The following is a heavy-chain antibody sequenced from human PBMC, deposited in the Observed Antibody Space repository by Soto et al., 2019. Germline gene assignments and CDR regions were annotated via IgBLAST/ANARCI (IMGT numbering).Heavy chain of an antibody. J-gene: IGHJ6*03. Sequence: ASVKVSCKASGYTFTSYDINWVRQATGQGLEWMGWMNPNSGNTGYAQKFQGRVTMTRNTSISTAYMELSSLRPEDTAVYYCARGSNPNYYYYYMDVWGKGTTVTVSS. V-gene: IGHV1-8*01. CDR2: MNPNSGNT. D-gene: IGHD7-27*01. CDR3: ARGSNPNYYYYYMDV. CDR1: GYTFTSYD.